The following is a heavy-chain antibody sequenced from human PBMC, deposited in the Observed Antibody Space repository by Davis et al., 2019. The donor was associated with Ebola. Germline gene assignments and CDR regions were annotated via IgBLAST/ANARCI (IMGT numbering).Heavy chain of an antibody. CDR3: AHLGPQRYCSGGGCHGYLDY. V-gene: IGHV1-8*01. Sequence: ASVKVSCKASGYTFTSYDINWVRQATGQGLEWMGWMNPNSGNTGYAQKFQGRVTMTRNTSISTAYMELNGLRSEDTAVYYCAHLGPQRYCSGGGCHGYLDYWGQGTLVTVSS. D-gene: IGHD2-15*01. CDR1: GYTFTSYD. J-gene: IGHJ4*02. CDR2: MNPNSGNT.